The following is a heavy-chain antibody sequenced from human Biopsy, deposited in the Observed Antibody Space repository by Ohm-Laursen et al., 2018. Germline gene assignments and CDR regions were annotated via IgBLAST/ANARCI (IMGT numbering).Heavy chain of an antibody. V-gene: IGHV4-59*07. CDR1: GGSIKSYY. D-gene: IGHD5-18*01. Sequence: SDTLSLTCPVSGGSIKSYYWNWIRQPPGKGLEWIGNIYNDVSTKYNPSLRSRVTISADKSTNQFSLKLRSVTAADTAVYYCARGYAGLYEAFDIWGQGTMVTVSS. J-gene: IGHJ3*02. CDR2: IYNDVST. CDR3: ARGYAGLYEAFDI.